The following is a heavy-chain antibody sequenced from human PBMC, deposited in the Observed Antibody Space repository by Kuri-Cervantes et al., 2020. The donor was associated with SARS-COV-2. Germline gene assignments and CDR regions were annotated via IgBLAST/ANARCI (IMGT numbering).Heavy chain of an antibody. D-gene: IGHD2-15*01. V-gene: IGHV6-1*01. Sequence: SQTFALTCAISGDSVPSNSAAWNWLGQSPSRGLEWLGRTYYRSKWYNDYAVSVKSRISINSDTTKNQFPLHLNSVTPEDTAVHYCARGGGSIDYWGQGTLVTVSS. J-gene: IGHJ4*02. CDR1: GDSVPSNSAA. CDR3: ARGGGSIDY. CDR2: TYYRSKWYN.